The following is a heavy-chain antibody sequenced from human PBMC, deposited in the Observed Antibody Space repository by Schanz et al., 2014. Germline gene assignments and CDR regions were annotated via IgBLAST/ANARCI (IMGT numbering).Heavy chain of an antibody. CDR1: GFTFSSYA. CDR2: ISGGGGST. J-gene: IGHJ4*02. V-gene: IGHV3-23*01. Sequence: EEQLLESGGGLVQPGGSLRLSCAASGFTFSSYAMSWVRQAPGKGLEWVSAISGGGGSTYYADSVKGRFTISRDNSKNSLYLQMNSLRAEDTAVYYCARIGGSVFDYWAQGTLVTVSS. D-gene: IGHD3-10*01. CDR3: ARIGGSVFDY.